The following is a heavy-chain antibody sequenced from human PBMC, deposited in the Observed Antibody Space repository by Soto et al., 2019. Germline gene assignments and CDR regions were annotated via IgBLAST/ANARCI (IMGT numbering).Heavy chain of an antibody. Sequence: PGESLKISCKGSGYDFTTYWISWVRQMPGKGLEWMGRIDPSDSYTNYSPSFQGHVTISADKSISTAYLQWSSLKASDTAMYYCARHLTYDSSGPNPDYRGPGTLVTVST. V-gene: IGHV5-10-1*01. J-gene: IGHJ4*02. CDR1: GYDFTTYW. CDR3: ARHLTYDSSGPNPDY. D-gene: IGHD3-22*01. CDR2: IDPSDSYT.